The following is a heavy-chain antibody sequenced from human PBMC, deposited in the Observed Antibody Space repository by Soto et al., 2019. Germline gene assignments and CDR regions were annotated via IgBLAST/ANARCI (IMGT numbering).Heavy chain of an antibody. Sequence: QVQLVQSGAEVKKPGSSVKVSCKASGGTFSSYAISWVRQAPGQGLEWMGGIIPIFGTANYAQKFQGRVTITADESTSTAYMELSSLRSEDTAVYYCARGGDTAMVTYYYYGMDVWGPGTTVTVSS. CDR3: ARGGDTAMVTYYYYGMDV. D-gene: IGHD5-18*01. V-gene: IGHV1-69*01. CDR2: IIPIFGTA. CDR1: GGTFSSYA. J-gene: IGHJ6*02.